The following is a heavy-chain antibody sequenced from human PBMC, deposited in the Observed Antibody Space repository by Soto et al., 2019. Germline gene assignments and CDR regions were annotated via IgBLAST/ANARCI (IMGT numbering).Heavy chain of an antibody. CDR2: TYYRSKWYN. J-gene: IGHJ5*02. D-gene: IGHD2-15*01. CDR3: ARARDSYLHLGSNWFDP. Sequence: SQPLSFTCAISGASLSSNIAACNCNRQSPSRGLEWLGRTYYRSKWYNDYAVSVKSRITINPDTSKNQFSLQLNSVTPEDTAVYYCARARDSYLHLGSNWFDPCGQGTLVTVPS. CDR1: GASLSSNIAA. V-gene: IGHV6-1*01.